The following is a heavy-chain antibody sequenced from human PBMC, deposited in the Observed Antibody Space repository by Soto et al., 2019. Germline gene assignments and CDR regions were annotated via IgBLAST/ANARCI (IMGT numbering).Heavy chain of an antibody. J-gene: IGHJ6*02. Sequence: SETLSLTCTVSGGSISSGDYYWSWIRQPPGKGLEWIGYIYYSGNTYYNPSLKSRVAISVDTSKNQFSLKVSSVTAADTAVYYCARALIQLWPHYYYGMDVWGQGTTVTVSS. D-gene: IGHD5-18*01. CDR3: ARALIQLWPHYYYGMDV. CDR1: GGSISSGDYY. CDR2: IYYSGNT. V-gene: IGHV4-30-4*01.